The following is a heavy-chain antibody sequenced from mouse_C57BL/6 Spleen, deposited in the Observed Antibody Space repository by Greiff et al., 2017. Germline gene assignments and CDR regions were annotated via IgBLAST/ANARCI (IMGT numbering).Heavy chain of an antibody. CDR3: TRDPHYDGSSGYAMDY. Sequence: EVMLVESGEGLVKPGGSLKLSCAASGFTFSSYAMSWVRQTPEKRLEWVAYISSGGDYIYYADTVKGRFTISRDNARNTLYLQMSSLKSEDTAMYYCTRDPHYDGSSGYAMDYWGQGTSVTVSS. D-gene: IGHD1-1*01. CDR1: GFTFSSYA. V-gene: IGHV5-9-1*02. J-gene: IGHJ4*01. CDR2: ISSGGDYI.